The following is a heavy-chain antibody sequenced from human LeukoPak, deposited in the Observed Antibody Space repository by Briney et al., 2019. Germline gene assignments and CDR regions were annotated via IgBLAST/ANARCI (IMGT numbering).Heavy chain of an antibody. J-gene: IGHJ6*02. CDR1: GFTFSSYG. D-gene: IGHD3-10*01. Sequence: GGSLRLSCAASGFTFSSYGMHWVRQAPGKGLEYVSAISSNGGSTYYANSVKGSFNISRDNSKNTLYLQMGSLRAEDMAVYYCARGMVRGVIGSMDVWGQGTTVTVSS. V-gene: IGHV3-64*01. CDR2: ISSNGGST. CDR3: ARGMVRGVIGSMDV.